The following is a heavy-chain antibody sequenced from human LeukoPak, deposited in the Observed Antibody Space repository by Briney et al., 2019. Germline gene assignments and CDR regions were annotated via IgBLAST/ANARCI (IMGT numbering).Heavy chain of an antibody. J-gene: IGHJ4*02. CDR3: TRVPHNY. CDR1: GFTFGDYA. Sequence: GGSLRLSCAASGFTFGDYAMSWVRQAPGKGLEWVGFIRSKAYGGTTEYAASVKGRFTISRDDSKSIAYLQMNSLKTEDTAVNYCTRVPHNYWGQGTLVTVSS. V-gene: IGHV3-49*04. CDR2: IRSKAYGGTT.